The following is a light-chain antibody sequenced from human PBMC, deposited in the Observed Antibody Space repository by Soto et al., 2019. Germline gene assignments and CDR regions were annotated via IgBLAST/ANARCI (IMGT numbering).Light chain of an antibody. Sequence: EIVLTQSPGTLSMSPGERATLSCRASQSLSSSYVVWYQQKLGQAPRLLIFAASRRAPGIPDRFSGSGSATEYILTISRLEPEDFAVYYCQQQGIFGQGTKLVI. J-gene: IGKJ2*01. CDR3: QQQGI. V-gene: IGKV3-20*01. CDR2: AAS. CDR1: QSLSSSY.